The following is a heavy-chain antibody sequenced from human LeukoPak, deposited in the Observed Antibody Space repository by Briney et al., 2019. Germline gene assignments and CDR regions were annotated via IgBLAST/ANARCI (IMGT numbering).Heavy chain of an antibody. CDR3: TRGSNPDYSNYGRGIWLMDV. V-gene: IGHV3-73*01. CDR2: IRSKANSYAT. J-gene: IGHJ6*03. Sequence: PGGSLKLSCAASGFTFSGSAMHWVRQASGKGLEWVGRIRSKANSYATAYAASVKGRFTISRDDSKNTAYLQMNSLKTEDTAVYYCTRGSNPDYSNYGRGIWLMDVWGKGTTVTGSS. D-gene: IGHD4-11*01. CDR1: GFTFSGSA.